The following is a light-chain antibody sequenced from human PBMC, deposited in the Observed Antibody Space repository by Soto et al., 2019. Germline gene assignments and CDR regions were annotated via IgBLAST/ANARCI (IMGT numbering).Light chain of an antibody. V-gene: IGKV1-5*03. Sequence: DIQMTQSPSTLSASVGGSVTITCRASESISRSLAWYQQKPGKAPKLLIYKASTLESGVPSRFSGSGSGTEFTLTISSMQPDDFATYYCQLYSSYSCTFGQGTKLEIK. J-gene: IGKJ2*02. CDR3: QLYSSYSCT. CDR2: KAS. CDR1: ESISRS.